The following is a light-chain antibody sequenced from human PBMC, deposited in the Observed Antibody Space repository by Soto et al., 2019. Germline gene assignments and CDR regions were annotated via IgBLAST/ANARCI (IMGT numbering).Light chain of an antibody. J-gene: IGKJ5*01. V-gene: IGKV3-15*01. CDR1: QSLSSN. CDR3: QQYNNWPPIT. Sequence: IVMTQSPATLSVSPGERATLSCRASQSLSSNLAWYQQKPGQAPRLLIYAASTRATGVPARFSGSGSGTEFNLTINSLPSEDFAVYYCQQYNNWPPITFGQGTRLEIK. CDR2: AAS.